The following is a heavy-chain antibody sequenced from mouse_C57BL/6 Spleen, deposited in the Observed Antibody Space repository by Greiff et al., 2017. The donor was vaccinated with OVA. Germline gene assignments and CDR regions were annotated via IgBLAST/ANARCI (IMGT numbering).Heavy chain of an antibody. J-gene: IGHJ3*01. CDR2: IYPSDGST. Sequence: QVKLQQSDAELVKPGASVTISCKVSGYTFTDHTIHWMKQRPEQGLEWIGYIYPSDGSTKYNEKFKGQDTMTADKSSRTAYMQLNSLTSEDSAVYFCARSGDYDAWFAYWGQGTLVTVSA. D-gene: IGHD2-4*01. CDR3: ARSGDYDAWFAY. CDR1: GYTFTDHT. V-gene: IGHV1-78*01.